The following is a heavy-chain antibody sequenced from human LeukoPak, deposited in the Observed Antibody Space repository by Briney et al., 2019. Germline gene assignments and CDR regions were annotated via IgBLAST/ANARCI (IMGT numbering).Heavy chain of an antibody. D-gene: IGHD6-6*01. CDR1: GFTFSRSW. V-gene: IGHV3-7*04. J-gene: IGHJ5*02. CDR2: IKQDGSEK. Sequence: PGGSLRLSCAASGFTFSRSWMGWVRQAPGKGLEWVANIKQDGSEKYYVDSVKGRFTISRDNAKNSLYLQMNSLRAEDTAVYYCTGARFDPWGQGTLVTVSS. CDR3: TGARFDP.